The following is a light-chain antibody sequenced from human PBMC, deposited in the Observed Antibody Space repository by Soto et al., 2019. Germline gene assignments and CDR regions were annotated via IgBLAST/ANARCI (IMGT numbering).Light chain of an antibody. J-gene: IGKJ4*01. CDR3: QQHINWPLT. CDR2: GAS. Sequence: ETLMTQSPATLSVSTGARATLYLRASQTVSSSLAWYQQKPGQAPRLLIYGASSRATGIPARFSGSGSGADFTLTISSLEPEDFALYYCQQHINWPLTFGGGTKVDI. CDR1: QTVSSS. V-gene: IGKV3D-15*01.